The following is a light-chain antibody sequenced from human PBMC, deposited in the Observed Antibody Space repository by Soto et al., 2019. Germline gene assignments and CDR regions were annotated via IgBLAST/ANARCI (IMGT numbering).Light chain of an antibody. J-gene: IGKJ1*01. CDR2: GAS. CDR1: QSVSSN. V-gene: IGKV3-15*01. CDR3: QQYNNWSPCT. Sequence: EIVMTQSPATLSVSPGERATLSCRANQSVSSNLAWYQQKPGQAARLLIYGASTRATGIPARFSGSGSGTEFTLTISSLQSEDFAVYYCQQYNNWSPCTFGQGTKVEIK.